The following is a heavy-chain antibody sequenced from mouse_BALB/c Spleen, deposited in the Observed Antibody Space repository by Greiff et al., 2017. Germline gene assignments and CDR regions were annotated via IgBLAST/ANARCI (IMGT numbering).Heavy chain of an antibody. J-gene: IGHJ4*01. CDR1: GFAFSSYD. V-gene: IGHV5-12-1*01. CDR3: ARLIYYGNGYAMDY. D-gene: IGHD2-1*01. CDR2: ISSGGGST. Sequence: EVQLMESGGGLVKPGGSLKLSCAASGFAFSSYDMSWVRQTPAKRLEWVAYISSGGGSTYYPDTVKGRFTISRDNAKNTLYLQMSSLKSEDTAMYYCARLIYYGNGYAMDYWGQGTSVTVSS.